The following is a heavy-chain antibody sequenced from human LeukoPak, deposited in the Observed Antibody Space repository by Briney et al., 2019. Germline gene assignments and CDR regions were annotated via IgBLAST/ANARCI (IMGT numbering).Heavy chain of an antibody. J-gene: IGHJ6*02. CDR2: ISGSGGST. CDR3: ATQQLGSYYYYGMDV. D-gene: IGHD6-13*01. Sequence: GGSLRLSCAASGFNFSSYAMSWVRQAPGKGLEWVSAISGSGGSTYYADSVKGRFTISRDNSKNTLYLQMNSLRAEDTAVYYCATQQLGSYYYYGMDVWGQGTTVAVSS. CDR1: GFNFSSYA. V-gene: IGHV3-23*01.